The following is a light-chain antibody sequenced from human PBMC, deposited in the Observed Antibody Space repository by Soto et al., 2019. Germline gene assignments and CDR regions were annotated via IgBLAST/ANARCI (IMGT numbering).Light chain of an antibody. CDR1: QTIDTY. CDR3: QQNFNFPRT. V-gene: IGKV1-39*01. J-gene: IGKJ1*01. Sequence: DIQLTQSPSSLSASVVDRVTITCLASQTIDTYVNWYQHKPGTAPKVLIYAATYLQNGVPSRFSGTGSGADFTLTISSLQPEDFATYYCQQNFNFPRTFGQGTKVDIK. CDR2: AAT.